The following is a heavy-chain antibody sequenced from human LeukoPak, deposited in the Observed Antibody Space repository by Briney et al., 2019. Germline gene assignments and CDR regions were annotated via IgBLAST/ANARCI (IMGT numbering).Heavy chain of an antibody. Sequence: KPSETLSLTCAVYGGSFSGYYWSWIRQPPGKGLEWIGKINHSGSTNYNPSLKSRVTISVDTSKNQFSLKLSSVTAADTAVYYCARGRIVGATYFDYWGQGTLVTVSS. CDR2: INHSGST. CDR1: GGSFSGYY. CDR3: ARGRIVGATYFDY. D-gene: IGHD1-26*01. V-gene: IGHV4-34*01. J-gene: IGHJ4*02.